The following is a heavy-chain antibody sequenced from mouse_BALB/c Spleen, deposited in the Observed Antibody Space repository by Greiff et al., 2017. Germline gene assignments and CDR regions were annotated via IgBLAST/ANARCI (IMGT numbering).Heavy chain of an antibody. CDR3: ARRHITTAGYAMDY. CDR1: GYTFTSYW. D-gene: IGHD1-2*01. CDR2: IYPGDGDT. V-gene: IGHV1-87*01. Sequence: VKVVESGAELARPGASVKLSCKASGYTFTSYWMQWVKQRPGQGLEWIGAIYPGDGDTRYTQKFKGKATLTADKSSSTAYMQLSSLASEDSAVYYCARRHITTAGYAMDYWGQGTSVTVSS. J-gene: IGHJ4*01.